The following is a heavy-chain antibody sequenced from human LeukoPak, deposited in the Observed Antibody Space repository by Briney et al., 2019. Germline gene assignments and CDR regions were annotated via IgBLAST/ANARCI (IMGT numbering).Heavy chain of an antibody. CDR3: AKPRWSSSGGPRQYYFDY. D-gene: IGHD2-15*01. J-gene: IGHJ4*02. CDR1: GFTFSSYA. CDR2: ISGSGGST. V-gene: IGHV3-23*01. Sequence: PGGSLRLSCAASGFTFSSYAMSWVRQAPGKGLEWVSAISGSGGSTYYADSVKGRFTISRDNSKNTLYLQMNSLRAEDTAVYYCAKPRWSSSGGPRQYYFDYWGQGTLVTVSS.